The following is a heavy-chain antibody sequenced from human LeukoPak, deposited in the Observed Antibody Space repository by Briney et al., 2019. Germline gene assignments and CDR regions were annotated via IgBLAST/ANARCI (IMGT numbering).Heavy chain of an antibody. J-gene: IGHJ4*02. CDR3: ARDRGFN. Sequence: TGGSLRLSCAASGFTVSSNNVSWVRQAPGKGLEWVSVLYSGGGTYYADSVKGRFTISRDNSKNTLYLQMNSLRVEDTAVYYCARDRGFNWGQGTLVTVSS. CDR1: GFTVSSNN. CDR2: LYSGGGT. V-gene: IGHV3-66*01. D-gene: IGHD3-10*01.